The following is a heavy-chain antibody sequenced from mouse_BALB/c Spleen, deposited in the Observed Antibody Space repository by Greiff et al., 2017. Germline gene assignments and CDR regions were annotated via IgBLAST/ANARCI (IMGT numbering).Heavy chain of an antibody. Sequence: VQLQQSGAELMKPGASVKIACKATGYTFSSYWIEWVKQRPGHGLEWIGEILPGSGSTNYNEKFKGKATFTADTSSNTAYMQLSSLTSEDSAVYDCARYYGSLYYYAMDYWGQGTSVTVSS. CDR2: ILPGSGST. V-gene: IGHV1-9*01. CDR1: GYTFSSYW. D-gene: IGHD2-3*01. J-gene: IGHJ4*01. CDR3: ARYYGSLYYYAMDY.